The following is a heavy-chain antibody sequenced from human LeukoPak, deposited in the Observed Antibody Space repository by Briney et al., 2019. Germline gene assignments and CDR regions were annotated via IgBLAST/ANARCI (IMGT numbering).Heavy chain of an antibody. D-gene: IGHD5-12*01. CDR1: GYTFTGYY. CDR3: ARARGGYKSN. V-gene: IGHV1-2*02. CDR2: INPNSGGT. J-gene: IGHJ4*02. Sequence: ASAKVSCRASGYTFTGYYMHWVRQAPGQGLEWMGWINPNSGGTNYAQKFQGRVTMTRDTSISTAYMELSRLGSDDTAVYYCARARGGYKSNWGQGTLVTVSS.